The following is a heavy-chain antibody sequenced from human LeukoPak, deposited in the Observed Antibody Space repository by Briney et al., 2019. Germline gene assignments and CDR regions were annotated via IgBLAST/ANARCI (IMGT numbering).Heavy chain of an antibody. V-gene: IGHV1-18*04. J-gene: IGHJ6*04. CDR1: GYTFNSYG. Sequence: ASVKVSCKVFGYTFNSYGISWVRQAPGQGLEWVGWIYAYNGTTNYAQKLQGGVTVTTDTSTSTAYMELRSLRSDDTAVYYCARMERYYDILTGAMDVWGKGTTVTVSS. CDR2: IYAYNGTT. CDR3: ARMERYYDILTGAMDV. D-gene: IGHD3-9*01.